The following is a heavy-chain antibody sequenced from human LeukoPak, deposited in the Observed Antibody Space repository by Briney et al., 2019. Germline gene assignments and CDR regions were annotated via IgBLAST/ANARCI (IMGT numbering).Heavy chain of an antibody. Sequence: GGSLRLSCAASGFTFSDYFMSWIRQAPGKGLEWVSYISSSGSTIYYADSVKGRFTISRDNAKNSLYLQMNSLRAEDTAVYYCARVGYDILTGYSDAFDIWGQGTMVTVSS. CDR3: ARVGYDILTGYSDAFDI. V-gene: IGHV3-11*04. D-gene: IGHD3-9*01. CDR2: ISSSGSTI. CDR1: GFTFSDYF. J-gene: IGHJ3*02.